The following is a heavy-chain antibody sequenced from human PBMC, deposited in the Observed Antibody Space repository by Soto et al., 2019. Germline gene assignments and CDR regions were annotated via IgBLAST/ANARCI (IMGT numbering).Heavy chain of an antibody. Sequence: ASVKVSCKASGYTFTSYYMHWVRQAPGQGLEWMGIINPSFGSTTYAQKFQGRVTMTRDTSTSTVYMELSSLRSEDTAVYYCARDFGQVNCGGDCYSDYWGQGTLVTVSS. CDR1: GYTFTSYY. D-gene: IGHD2-21*02. V-gene: IGHV1-46*01. CDR3: ARDFGQVNCGGDCYSDY. CDR2: INPSFGST. J-gene: IGHJ4*02.